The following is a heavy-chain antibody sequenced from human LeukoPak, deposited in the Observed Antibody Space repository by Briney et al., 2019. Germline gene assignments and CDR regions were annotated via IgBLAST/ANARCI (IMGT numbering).Heavy chain of an antibody. J-gene: IGHJ4*02. CDR2: ISGSGGST. CDR3: AKALGSGIVVVVAATV. CDR1: GFNFNIYA. V-gene: IGHV3-23*01. D-gene: IGHD2-15*01. Sequence: TGGSLRLSCAASGFNFNIYAMSWVRQAPGKGLEWVSAISGSGGSTYYADSVKGRFTISRDNSKNTLYLQMNSLRAEDTAVYYCAKALGSGIVVVVAATVWGQGTLVTVSS.